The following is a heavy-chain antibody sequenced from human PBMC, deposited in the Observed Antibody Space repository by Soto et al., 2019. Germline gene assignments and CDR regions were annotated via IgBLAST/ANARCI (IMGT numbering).Heavy chain of an antibody. CDR3: ARERMGGYSYGYLRDYYYGMDV. V-gene: IGHV1-69*13. D-gene: IGHD5-18*01. CDR1: GGTFSSYA. Sequence: SVKVSCKASGGTFSSYAISWVRQAPGQGLEWMGGIIPIFGTANYAQKFQGRVTITADESTSTAYMELSSLRSEDTAVYYCARERMGGYSYGYLRDYYYGMDVWGQGTTVTVSS. CDR2: IIPIFGTA. J-gene: IGHJ6*02.